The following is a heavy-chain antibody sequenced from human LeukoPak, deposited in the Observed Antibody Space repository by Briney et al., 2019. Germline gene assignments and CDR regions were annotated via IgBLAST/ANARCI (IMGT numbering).Heavy chain of an antibody. CDR3: ASGKVV. CDR2: INHSGST. Sequence: SETLSLTCAVYGGSFSGYYWSWIRQPPGKGLEWIGEINHSGSTNYNPSLKSRVTISVDTSKNQFSLKLSSVTAADTAVYYCASGKVVWGKGTTVTVSS. J-gene: IGHJ6*04. CDR1: GGSFSGYY. V-gene: IGHV4-34*01.